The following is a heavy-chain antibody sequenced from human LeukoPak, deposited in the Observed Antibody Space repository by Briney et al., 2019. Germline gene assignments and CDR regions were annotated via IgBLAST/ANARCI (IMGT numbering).Heavy chain of an antibody. CDR3: AKDGSGSYYNLDY. CDR1: GFTFDDYA. D-gene: IGHD3-10*01. J-gene: IGHJ4*02. CDR2: ISGSGRTT. V-gene: IGHV3-23*01. Sequence: GGSLRLSCAASGFTFDDYAMHWVRQAPGKGLEWVSAISGSGRTTYYADSVKGRFTISRDSSKNTLYLQMNSLRAEDTAVYYCAKDGSGSYYNLDYWGQGTLVTVSS.